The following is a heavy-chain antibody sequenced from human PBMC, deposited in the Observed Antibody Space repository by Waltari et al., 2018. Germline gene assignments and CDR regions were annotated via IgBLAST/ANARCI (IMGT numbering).Heavy chain of an antibody. Sequence: QLQLQESGPGLVKPSETLSLTCTVSGVSITNSNYYWGWIRQPPGKGLEWIGNIYYSGNTYYNPSLKSRVTISEDTSKNQFSLKLSSVTAADTAVYYCARTGLENVDTAMVFDYWGQGTLVTVSS. D-gene: IGHD5-18*01. CDR2: IYYSGNT. J-gene: IGHJ4*02. CDR1: GVSITNSNYY. V-gene: IGHV4-39*01. CDR3: ARTGLENVDTAMVFDY.